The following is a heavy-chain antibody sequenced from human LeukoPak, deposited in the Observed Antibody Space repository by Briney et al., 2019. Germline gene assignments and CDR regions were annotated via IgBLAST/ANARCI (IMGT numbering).Heavy chain of an antibody. CDR3: AKLPVSYSSGWSNFDY. D-gene: IGHD6-19*01. V-gene: IGHV3-23*01. Sequence: GGSLRLSCAASGFTFSSYAMSWVRQAPGKGLEWVSAISGSGGSTYYADSVKGRFTISRDNSKNTLYLQMNSLRAEDTAVYYCAKLPVSYSSGWSNFDYWGQGTLVTVSS. J-gene: IGHJ4*02. CDR1: GFTFSSYA. CDR2: ISGSGGST.